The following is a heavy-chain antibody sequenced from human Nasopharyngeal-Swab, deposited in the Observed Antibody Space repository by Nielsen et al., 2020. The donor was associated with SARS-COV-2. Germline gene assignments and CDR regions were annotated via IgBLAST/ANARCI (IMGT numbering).Heavy chain of an antibody. V-gene: IGHV7-4-1*02. CDR2: ISTNTGNP. Sequence: WACQAPGQGLEWMGWISTNTGNPTYAQGFTGRFVFSLDTSVSTAYLQISSLKAEDTAVYYCARGHDTSDYWGQGTLVTVSS. CDR3: ARGHDTSDY. J-gene: IGHJ4*02. D-gene: IGHD3-9*01.